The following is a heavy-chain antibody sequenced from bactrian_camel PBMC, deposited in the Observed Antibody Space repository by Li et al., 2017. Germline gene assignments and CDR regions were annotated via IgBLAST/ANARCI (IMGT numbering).Heavy chain of an antibody. Sequence: HVQLVESGGGSVQAGGSLRLSCAASTWAYGHYCVAWFRQSPGKEREGVAIFYRGGGRTAYADSVKGRFTISRDNAKNTLYLQMNSLKPEDTAMYVCAADRIADCSRLRTEYNNWGQGTQVTVS. CDR3: AADRIADCSRLRTEYNN. CDR2: FYRGGGRT. J-gene: IGHJ4*01. CDR1: TWAYGHYC. D-gene: IGHD3*01. V-gene: IGHV3S1*01.